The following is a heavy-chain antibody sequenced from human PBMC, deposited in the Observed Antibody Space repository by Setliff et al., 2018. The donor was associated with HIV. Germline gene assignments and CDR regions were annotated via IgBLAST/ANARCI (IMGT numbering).Heavy chain of an antibody. CDR3: VLYSTGASRFDY. CDR1: GGTFSSSA. J-gene: IGHJ4*02. CDR2: IIPVFGMT. D-gene: IGHD2-8*01. Sequence: SVKVSCKASGGTFSSSALSWVRQARGQGPEWLGGIIPVFGMTDYAQNFQGRLTITADTSTSTAYMELSGLRSEDTAIYYCVLYSTGASRFDYWGQGTLVTVSS. V-gene: IGHV1-69*10.